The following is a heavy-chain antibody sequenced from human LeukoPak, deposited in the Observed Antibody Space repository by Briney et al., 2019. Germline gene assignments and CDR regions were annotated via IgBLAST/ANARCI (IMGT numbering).Heavy chain of an antibody. CDR1: GGSFSGYY. D-gene: IGHD1-1*01. V-gene: IGHV4-59*01. CDR3: ARSNWNGRFDY. J-gene: IGHJ4*02. CDR2: IYYSGST. Sequence: SETLSLTCAVYGGSFSGYYWSWIRQPPGKGLEWIGYIYYSGSTNYNPSLKSRVTISVDTSKNQFSLKLSSVTAADTAVYYCARSNWNGRFDYWGQGTLVTVSS.